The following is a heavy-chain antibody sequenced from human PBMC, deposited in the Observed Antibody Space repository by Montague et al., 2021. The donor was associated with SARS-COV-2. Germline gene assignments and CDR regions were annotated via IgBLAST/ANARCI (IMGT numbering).Heavy chain of an antibody. V-gene: IGHV6-1*01. CDR3: ARTSASSDY. Sequence: CAISGDSVSRNSAARNWIRQSPSRGLEWQRRTYYRSKWYNDYAVSVKSRITINPDTSRNQISLQLNSVTPEDTAVYYCARTSASSDYWGQGTLVTVSS. D-gene: IGHD1-26*01. J-gene: IGHJ4*02. CDR1: GDSVSRNSAA. CDR2: TYYRSKWYN.